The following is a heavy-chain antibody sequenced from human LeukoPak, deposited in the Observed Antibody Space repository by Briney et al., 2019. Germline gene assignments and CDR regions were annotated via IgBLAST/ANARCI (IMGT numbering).Heavy chain of an antibody. CDR2: ISGSGGNT. D-gene: IGHD3-10*01. CDR1: EFTFSSCG. Sequence: GGSLRLSGAASEFTFSSCGMSWVRQAPGQGLERVSAISGSGGNTYYADSVKGRFTISRDNSRNTRFLQRNSLGAGDTAVYYCAKVRFGSGGGRGLDVWGQGTTVTVSS. CDR3: AKVRFGSGGGRGLDV. J-gene: IGHJ6*02. V-gene: IGHV3-23*01.